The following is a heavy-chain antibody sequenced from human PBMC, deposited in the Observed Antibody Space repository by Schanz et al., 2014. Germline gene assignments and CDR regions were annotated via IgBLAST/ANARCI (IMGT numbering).Heavy chain of an antibody. D-gene: IGHD3-9*01. CDR3: ARQFYDILTGYWFPYYFDY. Sequence: QVQLQESGPGLVKPSGTLSLTCAVSGGSISSSDWWSWVRQPPGKGLEWIGFISYSGSTYYNPSLKSRVTISVDSSKNQFSLKLSSVPAADTAVYYCARQFYDILTGYWFPYYFDYWGQGTLVTVSS. J-gene: IGHJ4*02. CDR1: GGSISSSDW. CDR2: ISYSGST. V-gene: IGHV4-4*02.